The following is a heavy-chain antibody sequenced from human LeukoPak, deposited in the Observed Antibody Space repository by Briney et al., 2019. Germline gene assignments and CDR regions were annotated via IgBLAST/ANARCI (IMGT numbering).Heavy chain of an antibody. CDR2: INPNSGGT. J-gene: IGHJ4*02. V-gene: IGHV1-2*02. CDR1: GYTFTDYY. D-gene: IGHD2-2*01. CDR3: ARANALYCSSTSCLFDY. Sequence: VASVTVSCKASGYTFTDYYIHWVRQAPGQGLEWMAWINPNSGGTYYAQNFHDRITLTRDTSISTAYMELSRLRSDDTAIYYCARANALYCSSTSCLFDYWGQGTLVTVSS.